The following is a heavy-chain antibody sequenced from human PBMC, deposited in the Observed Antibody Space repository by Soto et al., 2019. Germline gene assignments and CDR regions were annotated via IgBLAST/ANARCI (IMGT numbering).Heavy chain of an antibody. V-gene: IGHV3-33*01. D-gene: IGHD3-22*01. CDR2: IWYDGSNK. J-gene: IGHJ6*02. CDR1: GFTFSSYG. CDR3: AREIASSGYYLSDYYGMDV. Sequence: HPGGSLRLSCAASGFTFSSYGMHWVRQAPGKGLEWVAVIWYDGSNKYYADSVKGRFTISRDNSKNTLYLQMNSLRAEDTAVYYCAREIASSGYYLSDYYGMDVWGQGTTVTVSS.